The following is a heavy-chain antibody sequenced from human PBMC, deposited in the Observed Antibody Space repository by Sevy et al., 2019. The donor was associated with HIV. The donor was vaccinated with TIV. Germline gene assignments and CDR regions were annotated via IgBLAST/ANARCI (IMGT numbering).Heavy chain of an antibody. D-gene: IGHD3-10*01. CDR2: IRSKTYGGTT. Sequence: GGSLRLSCATSGFTFGDYAMSWIRQAPGKGLEWVGFIRSKTYGGTTEYAASVKGRFTISRDDSKGIAYLQMKSLKTEDTAIYYCTRVRGTISPYYYFGMDVWGQGTTVTVSS. V-gene: IGHV3-49*03. J-gene: IGHJ6*02. CDR1: GFTFGDYA. CDR3: TRVRGTISPYYYFGMDV.